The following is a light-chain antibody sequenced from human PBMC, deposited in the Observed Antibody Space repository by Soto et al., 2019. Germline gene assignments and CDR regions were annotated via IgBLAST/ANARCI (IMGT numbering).Light chain of an antibody. Sequence: QSVLTQPPSVSGAPGQRVTISCTGSSSNIGAGYDVHWYQQLPGTAPKLLISSNNNRPSGVPDRFSGSKSGNTASLTVSGLQAEDEADYYCCSYAGNNIYVFGTGTKLTVL. CDR3: CSYAGNNIYV. V-gene: IGLV1-40*01. CDR1: SSNIGAGYD. CDR2: SNN. J-gene: IGLJ1*01.